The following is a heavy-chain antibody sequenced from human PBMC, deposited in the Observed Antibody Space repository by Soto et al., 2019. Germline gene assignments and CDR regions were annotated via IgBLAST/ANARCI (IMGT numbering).Heavy chain of an antibody. V-gene: IGHV4-4*02. CDR2: IFHDGNT. D-gene: IGHD2-8*02. CDR1: CASIVSGGW. Sequence: PSGTLSLTCAVSCASIVSGGWFSWGRHPPWKLLEWIAEIFHDGNTNYSPSLKSRVTISVDKSQNQFSLNVYSVTAADTAVYYCARHEGWTGPDQWGQGTLVTVSS. J-gene: IGHJ5*02. CDR3: ARHEGWTGPDQ.